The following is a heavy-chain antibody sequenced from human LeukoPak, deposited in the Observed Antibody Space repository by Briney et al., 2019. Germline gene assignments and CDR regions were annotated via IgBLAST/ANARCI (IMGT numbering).Heavy chain of an antibody. CDR2: IYYSGST. Sequence: SETLSLTCTVSGGSISSYYWSWIRQPPGKGLEWIGYIYYSGSTNYNPSLKSRVTISVDTSKNQFSLKLSSVTAADTAVYYCARDPNRYYYGSGSYYNAPVLNWFDPWGQGTLVTVSS. V-gene: IGHV4-59*01. D-gene: IGHD3-10*01. CDR3: ARDPNRYYYGSGSYYNAPVLNWFDP. J-gene: IGHJ5*02. CDR1: GGSISSYY.